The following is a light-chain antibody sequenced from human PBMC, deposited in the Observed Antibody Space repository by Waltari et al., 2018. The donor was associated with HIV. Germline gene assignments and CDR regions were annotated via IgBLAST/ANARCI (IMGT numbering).Light chain of an antibody. CDR2: GVE. CDR1: NRYVGFYTL. J-gene: IGLJ3*02. Sequence: QSALTQPASVSGSPGQSITISFTGTNRYVGFYTLVSCYRHHPGKAPPLVIYGVESRPSGVSDRFSGSKSGNTASLTISTLQAEDEADYYCSSYTNIDTLVFGGGTKLTVL. CDR3: SSYTNIDTLV. V-gene: IGLV2-14*01.